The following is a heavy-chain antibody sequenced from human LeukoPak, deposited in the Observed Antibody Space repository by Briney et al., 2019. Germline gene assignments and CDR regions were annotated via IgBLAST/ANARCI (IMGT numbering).Heavy chain of an antibody. Sequence: PSETLSLTCTVSGGSISSYYWSWIRQPPGKGLEWIGYIYYSGSTNYNPSLKSRVTISVDTSKNQFSLKLSSVTAADTAVYYCVGAYCGGDCPSDYWGQGTLVTVSS. D-gene: IGHD2-21*02. CDR2: IYYSGST. V-gene: IGHV4-59*01. J-gene: IGHJ4*02. CDR3: VGAYCGGDCPSDY. CDR1: GGSISSYY.